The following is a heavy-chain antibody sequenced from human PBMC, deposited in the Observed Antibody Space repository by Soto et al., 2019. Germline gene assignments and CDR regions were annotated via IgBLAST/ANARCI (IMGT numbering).Heavy chain of an antibody. D-gene: IGHD3-16*01. Sequence: VELVQSGAQVKKPGSAVKVSCKASGGTFNMFAMNWVRQAPGHGLEWMGGIIPIFDAPRYSEQFQGRVTITVDESTSTAYMELSSLTSDDTAIYYCTRAIGSGGVMGGFDYWGQGTLVTVSS. J-gene: IGHJ4*02. CDR2: IIPIFDAP. CDR3: TRAIGSGGVMGGFDY. CDR1: GGTFNMFA. V-gene: IGHV1-69*01.